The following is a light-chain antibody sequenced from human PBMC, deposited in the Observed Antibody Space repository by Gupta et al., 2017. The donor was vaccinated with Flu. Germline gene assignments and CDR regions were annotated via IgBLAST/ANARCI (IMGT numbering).Light chain of an antibody. CDR3: LQHNSYPPT. V-gene: IGKV1-17*01. CDR2: DAS. Sequence: DIQMTQSPSSLSASVGDRVTITCRAGQGIRSDLAWYQQRPGEAPKRLIFDASVLQSGVPSRFSGSGSGTEFTLTITSLQPEDFATYVCLQHNSYPPTFGGGTKLEIK. J-gene: IGKJ4*01. CDR1: QGIRSD.